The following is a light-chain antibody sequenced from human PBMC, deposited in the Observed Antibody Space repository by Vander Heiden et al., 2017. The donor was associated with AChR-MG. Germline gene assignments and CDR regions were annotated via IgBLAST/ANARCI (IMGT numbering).Light chain of an antibody. Sequence: SYELTQPPSVSVSPGQTASITCSGDKLGDKYACGYQQKPVQYLVLVIYEDSKRPSGIPERFSCSNSRTTATLTISGTQAMDEADYYCQAWDSSTVVFGGGTKLTVL. CDR1: KLGDKY. CDR2: EDS. V-gene: IGLV3-1*01. J-gene: IGLJ2*01. CDR3: QAWDSSTVV.